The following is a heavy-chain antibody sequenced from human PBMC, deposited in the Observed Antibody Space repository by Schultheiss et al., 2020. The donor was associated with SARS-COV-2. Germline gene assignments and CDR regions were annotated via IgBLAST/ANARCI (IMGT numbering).Heavy chain of an antibody. CDR1: GGTFSSYA. CDR2: INPNSGGT. V-gene: IGHV1-2*04. Sequence: ASVKVSCKASGGTFSSYAISWVRQAPGQGLEWMGWINPNSGGTNYAQKFQGWVTMTRDTSISTAYMELSRLRSDDTAVYYCATEGSGSYYNYFDYWGQGTLVTVSS. CDR3: ATEGSGSYYNYFDY. D-gene: IGHD3-10*01. J-gene: IGHJ4*02.